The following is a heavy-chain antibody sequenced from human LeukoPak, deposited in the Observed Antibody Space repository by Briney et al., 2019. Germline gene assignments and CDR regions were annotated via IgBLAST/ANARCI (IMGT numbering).Heavy chain of an antibody. CDR3: AKIGQDSSSWYLELDY. J-gene: IGHJ4*02. V-gene: IGHV3-30*18. Sequence: GGSLRLSCAASGFTFSSNGMHWVRQAPGKGLEWVAVLSYDGSNKYYVDSVKGRFTISRDNSKNTLYLQMNSLRVEDTAVYYCAKIGQDSSSWYLELDYWGQGTLVTVSS. D-gene: IGHD6-13*01. CDR1: GFTFSSNG. CDR2: LSYDGSNK.